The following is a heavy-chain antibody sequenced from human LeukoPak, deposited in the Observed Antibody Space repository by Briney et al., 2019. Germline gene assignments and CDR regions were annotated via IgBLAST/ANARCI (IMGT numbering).Heavy chain of an antibody. J-gene: IGHJ4*02. CDR2: INPSGGST. CDR3: ARDPSLGGDY. D-gene: IGHD1-26*01. Sequence: GASVKVSCKASGYTLTNYYIHWVRQAPGQGLEWMGIINPSGGSTNYAQKFQGRVTMTRDTSTSTVYMELSSLRSEDTAVYYCARDPSLGGDYWGQGTRVTVSS. CDR1: GYTLTNYY. V-gene: IGHV1-46*01.